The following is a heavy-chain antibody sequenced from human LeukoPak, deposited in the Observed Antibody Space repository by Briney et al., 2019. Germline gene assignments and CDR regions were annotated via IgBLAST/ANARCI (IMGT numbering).Heavy chain of an antibody. D-gene: IGHD6-19*01. CDR1: GFTFSSYS. J-gene: IGHJ4*02. CDR2: ISSSSSYI. Sequence: NAGGSLRLSCAASGFTFSSYSMNWVCQAPGKGLELVSSISSSSSYIYYADSVKGRFTISRDNAKNSLYLQMNSLRAEDTAVYYLARGDSSGWYASLDYGGQGTLITVSA. V-gene: IGHV3-21*01. CDR3: ARGDSSGWYASLDY.